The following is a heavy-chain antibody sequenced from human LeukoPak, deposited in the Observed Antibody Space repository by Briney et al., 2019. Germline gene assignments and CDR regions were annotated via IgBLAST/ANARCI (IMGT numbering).Heavy chain of an antibody. V-gene: IGHV3-53*01. CDR2: IYSGGST. J-gene: IGHJ5*02. D-gene: IGHD1-26*01. Sequence: GGSLRLSCAASGFTVSSNYMSWVRQAPGKGLEWVSVIYSGGSTYYADSVKGRFTISRDNSKNTLYLQMNSLRAEDTAVYYCAKDLRGGSWASDPWGQGTLVTISS. CDR1: GFTVSSNY. CDR3: AKDLRGGSWASDP.